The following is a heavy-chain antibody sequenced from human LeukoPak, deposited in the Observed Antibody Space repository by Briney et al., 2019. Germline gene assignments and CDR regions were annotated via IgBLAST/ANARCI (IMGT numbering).Heavy chain of an antibody. CDR3: ARTLSGYDSDFYC. V-gene: IGHV3-48*03. CDR2: ISSSTGTFI. J-gene: IGHJ4*02. D-gene: IGHD5-12*01. Sequence: GGSLRLSCTASGFTFSNYEMNWVRQAPGKGLEWVAYISSSTGTFIYYADSVKGRFTISRDNAKNSLYLQMSSLRAEDTALYYCARTLSGYDSDFYCWGRGALVTVSS. CDR1: GFTFSNYE.